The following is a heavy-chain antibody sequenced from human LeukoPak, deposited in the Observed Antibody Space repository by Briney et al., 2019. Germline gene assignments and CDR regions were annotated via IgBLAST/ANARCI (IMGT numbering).Heavy chain of an antibody. CDR3: AKTGRVLRFLEWLDY. D-gene: IGHD3-3*01. J-gene: IGHJ4*02. Sequence: PGGSLRPSCAASGFTFSSYGMHWVRQAPGKGLEWVAFIRYDGSNKYYADSVKGRFTISRDNSKNTLYLQMNSLRAEDTAVYYCAKTGRVLRFLEWLDYWGQGTLVTASS. CDR1: GFTFSSYG. V-gene: IGHV3-30*02. CDR2: IRYDGSNK.